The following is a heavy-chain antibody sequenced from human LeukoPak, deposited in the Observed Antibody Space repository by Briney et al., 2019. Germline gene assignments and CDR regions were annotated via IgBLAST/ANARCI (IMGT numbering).Heavy chain of an antibody. CDR2: IYTSGST. CDR1: GGSISSGSYY. D-gene: IGHD3-16*01. J-gene: IGHJ1*01. CDR3: ARSGPGEY. V-gene: IGHV4-61*02. Sequence: SSETLSLTCTVSGGSISSGSYYWSWIRQPAGKGLEWIGRIYTSGSTNYNPSLKSRVTISVDTSKNRFSLKLGSVTAADTAVYYCARSGPGEYWGQGPLVTVSS.